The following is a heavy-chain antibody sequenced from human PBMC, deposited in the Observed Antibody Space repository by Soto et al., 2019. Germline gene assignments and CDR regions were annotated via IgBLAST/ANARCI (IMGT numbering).Heavy chain of an antibody. V-gene: IGHV1-8*01. Sequence: ASVKVSCKASGYTFTSYDINWVRQATGQGLEWMGWMNPNSGNTGYAQKFQGRVTMTRNTSISTAYMELSSLRSEDTAVYYCARGSQTYYDFWSGYSSYYYYYMDVWGKGTTVTVSS. CDR1: GYTFTSYD. CDR2: MNPNSGNT. CDR3: ARGSQTYYDFWSGYSSYYYYYMDV. J-gene: IGHJ6*03. D-gene: IGHD3-3*01.